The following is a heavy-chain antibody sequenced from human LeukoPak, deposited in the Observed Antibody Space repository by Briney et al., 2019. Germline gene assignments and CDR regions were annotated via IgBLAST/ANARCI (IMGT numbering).Heavy chain of an antibody. CDR2: INHSGST. D-gene: IGHD5-18*01. J-gene: IGHJ4*02. Sequence: SETLSLTCAVYGGSFSGYYWSWICQPPGKGLEWIGEINHSGSTNYNPSLKSRVTISVDTSKNQFSLKLSSVTAADTAVYYCARRGGWCSYGFLGWGQGTLVTVSS. V-gene: IGHV4-34*01. CDR1: GGSFSGYY. CDR3: ARRGGWCSYGFLG.